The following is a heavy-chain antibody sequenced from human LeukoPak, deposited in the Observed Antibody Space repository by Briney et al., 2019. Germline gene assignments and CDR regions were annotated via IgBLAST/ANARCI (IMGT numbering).Heavy chain of an antibody. CDR1: GGSISRGAYC. CDR2: IYYSGCT. V-gene: IGHV4-30-4*07. D-gene: IGHD3-22*01. CDR3: ARAGEYYDSGLRHDI. J-gene: IGHJ3*02. Sequence: TSETLSLTCAVSGGSISRGAYCWSWIRQPPGKGLEWIGYIYYSGCTYYNPSLKSRVTISVDTSKNQFSLKLSSVTAADTAVYYCARAGEYYDSGLRHDIWGQGTMVTVSS.